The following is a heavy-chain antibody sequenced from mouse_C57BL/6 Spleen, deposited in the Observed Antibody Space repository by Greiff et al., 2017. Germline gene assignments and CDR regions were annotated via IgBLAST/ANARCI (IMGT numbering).Heavy chain of an antibody. CDR1: GYAFSSYW. J-gene: IGHJ3*01. CDR3: ASPGDYYGSSYPAWFAY. CDR2: IYPGDGDT. Sequence: QVQLQQSGAELVKPGASVKISCKASGYAFSSYWMNWVKQRPGKGLEWIGQIYPGDGDTNYNGKFKGKATLTADKSSSTAYMQLSSLTSEDSAVYFCASPGDYYGSSYPAWFAYWGQGTLVTVSA. D-gene: IGHD1-1*01. V-gene: IGHV1-80*01.